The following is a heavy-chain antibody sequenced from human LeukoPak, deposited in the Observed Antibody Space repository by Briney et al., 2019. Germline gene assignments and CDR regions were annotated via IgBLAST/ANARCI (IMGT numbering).Heavy chain of an antibody. CDR3: ARGLLTGTTINWFDP. D-gene: IGHD1-7*01. Sequence: PSETLSLTCAVYGGSFSSYYWSWIRQPPGKGLEWIGEINHSGSTNYNPSLKSRVTISVDTSKNQFSLKLSSVTAADTSVYYCARGLLTGTTINWFDPWGQGTLVTVSP. J-gene: IGHJ5*02. V-gene: IGHV4-34*01. CDR2: INHSGST. CDR1: GGSFSSYY.